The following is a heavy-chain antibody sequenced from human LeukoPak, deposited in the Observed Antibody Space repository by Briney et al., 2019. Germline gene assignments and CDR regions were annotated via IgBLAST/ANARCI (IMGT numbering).Heavy chain of an antibody. CDR1: GGSISSGGYY. D-gene: IGHD3-3*01. V-gene: IGHV4-31*03. CDR3: ARETGDWSGYYFDY. Sequence: TSETLSLTCTVSGGSISSGGYYWSWIRQHPGKGLEWIGYIYYSGSTYYNPSLKSRVTISVDTSKNQFSLKLSSVTAADTAVYYCARETGDWSGYYFDYWGQGTLVTVSS. CDR2: IYYSGST. J-gene: IGHJ4*02.